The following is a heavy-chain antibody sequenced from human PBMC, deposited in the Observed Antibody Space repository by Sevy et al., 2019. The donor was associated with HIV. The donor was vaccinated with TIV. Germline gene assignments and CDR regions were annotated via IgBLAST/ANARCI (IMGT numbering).Heavy chain of an antibody. J-gene: IGHJ6*02. V-gene: IGHV1-18*01. CDR1: NYNFFAYG. CDR2: ISGFNGNT. CDR3: AREVVTPSADYGMDV. Sequence: ASVKVSCKASNYNFFAYGYAWVRQAPGQGLEWMGWISGFNGNTNYAQKLRGRVTLTTDSSTSTAYMELRSLTSDDTAVYYCAREVVTPSADYGMDVWGPGTTVTVSS. D-gene: IGHD2-21*02.